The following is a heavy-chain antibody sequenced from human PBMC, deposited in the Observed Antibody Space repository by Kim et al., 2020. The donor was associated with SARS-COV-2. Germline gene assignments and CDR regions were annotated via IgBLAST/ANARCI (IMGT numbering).Heavy chain of an antibody. D-gene: IGHD2-15*01. Sequence: YYNPSLKSRVTISVDTSKNQFSLKLSSVTTADTAVYYCARGCGGGSCYDYWGQGTLVTVSS. CDR3: ARGCGGGSCYDY. J-gene: IGHJ4*02. V-gene: IGHV4-39*01.